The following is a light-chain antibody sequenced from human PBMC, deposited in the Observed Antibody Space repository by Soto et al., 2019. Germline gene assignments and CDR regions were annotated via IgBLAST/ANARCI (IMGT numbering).Light chain of an antibody. V-gene: IGKV3-20*01. J-gene: IGKJ5*01. Sequence: EIVLTQSPGTLSLSPGERATLSCRASQSVSSSYLAWYQQKPGQAPRLLIYGASSRATGIPDRFSGSGSGTDFTRTISRLEHEDFAVYYCQQYGSSPLTFGQGTRLEIK. CDR3: QQYGSSPLT. CDR1: QSVSSSY. CDR2: GAS.